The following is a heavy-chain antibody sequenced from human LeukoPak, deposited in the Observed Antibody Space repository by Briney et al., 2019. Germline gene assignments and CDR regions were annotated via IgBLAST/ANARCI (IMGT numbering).Heavy chain of an antibody. CDR2: ISSSGYTI. J-gene: IGHJ4*02. CDR1: GFTFSSYE. D-gene: IGHD2-15*01. V-gene: IGHV3-48*03. Sequence: GGSLRLSCVASGFTFSSYEMNWVRQAPGKGLDWVSYISSSGYTIYYADSVKGRFTIFRDNAKHSVYLQMNSLRAEDTAVYYCARDYCSGGSCYSGFDYWGQRTLFTVSS. CDR3: ARDYCSGGSCYSGFDY.